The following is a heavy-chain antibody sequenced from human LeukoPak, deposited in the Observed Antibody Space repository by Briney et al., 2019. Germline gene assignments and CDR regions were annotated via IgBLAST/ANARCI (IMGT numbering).Heavy chain of an antibody. CDR1: GGSISSSSYY. CDR2: IYYSGST. J-gene: IGHJ4*02. CDR3: ARDSTYYYDSSGYDY. Sequence: PSETLSLTCTVSGGSISSSSYYWGWIRQPPGKGLEWIGSIYYSGSTNYNPSLKSRVTISVDTSKNQFSLKLSSVTAADTAVYYCARDSTYYYDSSGYDYWGQGTLVTVSS. D-gene: IGHD3-22*01. V-gene: IGHV4-39*07.